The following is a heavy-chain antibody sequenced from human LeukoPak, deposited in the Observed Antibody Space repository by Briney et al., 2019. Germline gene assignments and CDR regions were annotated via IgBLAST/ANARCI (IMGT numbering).Heavy chain of an antibody. CDR3: ARSSVVVPAAINWFDP. D-gene: IGHD2-2*01. CDR1: GGTFSSYA. V-gene: IGHV1-2*02. CDR2: MNPKNGGT. J-gene: IGHJ5*02. Sequence: GASVKVSCKASGGTFSSYAISWVRQAPGQGLEWMGWMNPKNGGTNYAQKFQGRVIMTRDTSITTSYMELSRLTSDDTAVYYCARSSVVVPAAINWFDPWGQGTLVTVSS.